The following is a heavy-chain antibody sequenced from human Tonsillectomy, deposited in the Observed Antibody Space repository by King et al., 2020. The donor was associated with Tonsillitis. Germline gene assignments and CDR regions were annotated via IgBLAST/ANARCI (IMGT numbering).Heavy chain of an antibody. CDR1: GFPFNTYG. Sequence: VQLVESGGGFVQPGGALRLSCAVSGFPFNTYGMICGRHALGEGLEVGDSIKQDGMAKFYVDSGRGRFTISRDNADKSVHLQMNSLRAEDTALYYCAILGVTTDFDYWGQGTLVTVSS. J-gene: IGHJ4*02. CDR2: IKQDGMAK. D-gene: IGHD4-17*01. V-gene: IGHV3-7*01. CDR3: AILGVTTDFDY.